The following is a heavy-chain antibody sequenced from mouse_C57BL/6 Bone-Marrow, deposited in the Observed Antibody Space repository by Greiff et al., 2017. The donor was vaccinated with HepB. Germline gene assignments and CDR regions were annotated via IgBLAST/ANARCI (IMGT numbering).Heavy chain of an antibody. CDR3: ARHYSNYVRVHY. J-gene: IGHJ4*01. CDR1: GFTFRSYG. Sequence: EVKLMESGGDLVKPGGSLKLSCAASGFTFRSYGMSWVRQTPDKRLEWVATISSGGSYTYYPDSVKGRFTISRDNAKNTLYLQMSSLKSEDTAMYYCARHYSNYVRVHYWGQRTSVTVSS. V-gene: IGHV5-6*01. D-gene: IGHD2-5*01. CDR2: ISSGGSYT.